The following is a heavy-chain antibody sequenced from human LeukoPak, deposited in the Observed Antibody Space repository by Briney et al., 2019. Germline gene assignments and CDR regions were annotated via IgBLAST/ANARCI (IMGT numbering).Heavy chain of an antibody. D-gene: IGHD2-15*01. CDR2: INPNTGGA. CDR3: AITYSNNAFDV. J-gene: IGHJ3*01. Sequence: ASMKVSCKTSGYTFTNYYIHWLRQAPGQGLEWMGRINPNTGGANYAQNFQGGVTMTRDTSTSTAYMDLRRLTSDDTAIYYCAITYSNNAFDVWGQGTVVTVSS. CDR1: GYTFTNYY. V-gene: IGHV1-2*06.